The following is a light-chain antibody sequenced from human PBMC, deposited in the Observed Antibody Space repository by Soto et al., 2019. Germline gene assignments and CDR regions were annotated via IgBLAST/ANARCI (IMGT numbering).Light chain of an antibody. J-gene: IGLJ1*01. Sequence: QPVLTQPASVSGSPGQSITISCTGTNSDVGGYNFVSWYQHHPGKAPKLIISDVTSRLSGISNRFSGSKSGTTASLTISGLQAEDEADYYCCSYTTSTSYVFGTGTKLTVL. CDR2: DVT. CDR1: NSDVGGYNF. V-gene: IGLV2-14*03. CDR3: CSYTTSTSYV.